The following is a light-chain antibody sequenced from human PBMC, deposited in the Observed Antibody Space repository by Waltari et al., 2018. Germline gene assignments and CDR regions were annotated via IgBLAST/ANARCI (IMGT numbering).Light chain of an antibody. CDR3: LQTSTTPFV. V-gene: IGKV1-39*01. Sequence: DIQVTQSPSSLSASVGDRVTITCRTSQDITTYLNWYQQRPGKAPQLLIYAASDLQSGVPSRFSGSGSGTDFTLTIDSLQPADFATYYCLQTSTTPFVFGPGTRVDIK. CDR2: AAS. CDR1: QDITTY. J-gene: IGKJ3*01.